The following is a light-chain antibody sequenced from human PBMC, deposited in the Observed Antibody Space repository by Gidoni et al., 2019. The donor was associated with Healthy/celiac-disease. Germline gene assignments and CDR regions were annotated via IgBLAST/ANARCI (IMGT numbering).Light chain of an antibody. J-gene: IGKJ1*01. V-gene: IGKV1-39*01. CDR2: AAS. Sequence: DIQMTQSPSSLSASVGDRVTITCRASQSISSYLNWYQQKPGKAPKLLIYAASSLQSGVPSRFSGSGSGTDFTLTSSSLQPEDFATYYCQQSYSTLTFXXXTKVEIK. CDR3: QQSYSTLT. CDR1: QSISSY.